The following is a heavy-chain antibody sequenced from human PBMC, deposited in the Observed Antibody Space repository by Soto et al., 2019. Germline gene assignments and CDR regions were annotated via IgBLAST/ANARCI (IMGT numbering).Heavy chain of an antibody. Sequence: QVQLQESGPGLVKPSGPLSLTCAVSGGSISSSNWWSWVRQPPGKGLEWIGEIYHSGSTNYNPSLKSRVTISVDKSKNQVSLKLSSVTAADTAVYYCAGDGEHGSGTYNWFDPWGQGTLVTVSS. V-gene: IGHV4-4*02. J-gene: IGHJ5*02. CDR1: GGSISSSNW. D-gene: IGHD3-10*01. CDR3: AGDGEHGSGTYNWFDP. CDR2: IYHSGST.